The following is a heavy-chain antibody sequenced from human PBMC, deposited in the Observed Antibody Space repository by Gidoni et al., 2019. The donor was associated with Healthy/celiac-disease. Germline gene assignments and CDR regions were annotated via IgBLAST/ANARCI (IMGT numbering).Heavy chain of an antibody. J-gene: IGHJ4*02. D-gene: IGHD1-20*01. CDR2: ISAYNGNT. CDR3: ARDNNWNYIDV. V-gene: IGHV1-18*01. Sequence: WISAYNGNTNYAQKLQGRVTMTTDTSTSTAYMELRSLRSDDTAVYYCARDNNWNYIDVWGQGTLVTVSS.